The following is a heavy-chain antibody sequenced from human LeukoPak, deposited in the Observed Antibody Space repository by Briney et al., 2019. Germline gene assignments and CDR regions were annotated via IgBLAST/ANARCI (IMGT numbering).Heavy chain of an antibody. CDR1: GYTFTSYG. J-gene: IGHJ6*02. CDR3: ASHSYSSSWYYYYGMDV. V-gene: IGHV1-18*01. D-gene: IGHD6-13*01. Sequence: ASVKVSCKAPGYTFTSYGISWVRQAPGQGLEWMGWISAYNGNTNYAQKLQGRVTMTTDTSTSTAYMELRSLRSEDTAVYYCASHSYSSSWYYYYGMDVWGQGTTVTVSS. CDR2: ISAYNGNT.